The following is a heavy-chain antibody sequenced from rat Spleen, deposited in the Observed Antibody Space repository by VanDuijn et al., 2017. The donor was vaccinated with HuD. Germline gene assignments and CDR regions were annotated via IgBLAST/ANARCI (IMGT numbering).Heavy chain of an antibody. V-gene: IGHV5-25*01. CDR1: GFAFSDYY. CDR2: ISTGAGNT. D-gene: IGHD1-12*03. CDR3: ARTYYYDGYYYFDY. J-gene: IGHJ2*01. Sequence: EVQLVESGGGLVQSGKSLKLSCAASGFAFSDYYMTWVRQAPAKGLEWVASISTGAGNTYYRDSVKGRFTFSRDNAKTTLYLQMDSLRSEDTATYYCARTYYYDGYYYFDYWGQGVMVTVSS.